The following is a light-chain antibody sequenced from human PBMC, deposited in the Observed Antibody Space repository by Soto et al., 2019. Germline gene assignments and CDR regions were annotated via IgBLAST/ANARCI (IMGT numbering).Light chain of an antibody. CDR1: QSTLYGSNNRNY. CDR2: WAS. J-gene: IGKJ2*01. Sequence: DIVMTQSPDSLAVSLGERATINCKSRQSTLYGSNNRNYVAWYQQKPGQPPKVLIYWASTRESGVPDRFSGSGSGTDFTLTISSLQPEDVALYYCQQFYSPPFTFGQGTKIEIK. CDR3: QQFYSPPFT. V-gene: IGKV4-1*01.